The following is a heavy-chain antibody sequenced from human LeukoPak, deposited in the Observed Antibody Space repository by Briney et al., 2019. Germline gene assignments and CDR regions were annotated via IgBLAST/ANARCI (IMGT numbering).Heavy chain of an antibody. V-gene: IGHV4-39*01. D-gene: IGHD3-22*01. CDR1: GGSISSSSYY. J-gene: IGHJ1*01. CDR2: IYYSGST. CDR3: ARQDDDSSGYYYRNEYFQH. Sequence: SETLSLTCTVSGGSISSSSYYWGWIRQPPGKGLEWIGSIYYSGSTYYNPSLKSRVTISVDTSKNQFSLKLSSVTAADTAVYYCARQDDDSSGYYYRNEYFQHWGKGTLVTVSS.